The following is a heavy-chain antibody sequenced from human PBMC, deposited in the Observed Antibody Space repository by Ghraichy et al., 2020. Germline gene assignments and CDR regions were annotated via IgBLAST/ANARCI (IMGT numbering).Heavy chain of an antibody. CDR3: ARDRWFGEPQDAFDI. D-gene: IGHD3-10*01. Sequence: GGSLRLSCAASGFTVSSNYMRWVRQAPGKGLEWVSVIYSGGSTYYADSVKGRFTISRDNSKNTLYLQMNSLRAEDTAVYYCARDRWFGEPQDAFDIWGQGTMVTVSS. CDR1: GFTVSSNY. J-gene: IGHJ3*02. CDR2: IYSGGST. V-gene: IGHV3-66*02.